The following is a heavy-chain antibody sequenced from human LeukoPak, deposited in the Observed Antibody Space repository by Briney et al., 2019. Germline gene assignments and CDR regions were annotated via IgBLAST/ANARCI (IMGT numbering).Heavy chain of an antibody. J-gene: IGHJ4*02. CDR2: INHSGST. V-gene: IGHV4-34*01. CDR1: GGSFSDYY. Sequence: SETLSLTCAVYGGSFSDYYWNWIRQPPGKGLEWIGEINHSGSTNYNPSLKSRVTISVDTSKNQFSLKLSSVTAADTAVYYCARGRSGWRRGFDYWGQGTLVTVSS. D-gene: IGHD6-19*01. CDR3: ARGRSGWRRGFDY.